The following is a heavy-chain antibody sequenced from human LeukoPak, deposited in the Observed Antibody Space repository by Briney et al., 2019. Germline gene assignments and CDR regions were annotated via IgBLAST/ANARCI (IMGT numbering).Heavy chain of an antibody. D-gene: IGHD5-24*01. CDR1: GFTFGGYG. CDR3: ARERDGDNRLFDY. CDR2: IWGNGGSK. V-gene: IGHV3-33*08. J-gene: IGHJ4*02. Sequence: PGGSLRLSCAVSGFTFGGYGMHWVRQAPGKGLEWVSVIWGNGGSKYYADSVKGRFTISRDNSKNALYLQMNSLRAEDTAVYYCARERDGDNRLFDYWGQGTLVTVSS.